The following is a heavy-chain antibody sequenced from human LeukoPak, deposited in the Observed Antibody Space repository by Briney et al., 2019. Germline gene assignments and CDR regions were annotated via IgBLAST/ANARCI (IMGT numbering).Heavy chain of an antibody. Sequence: SETLSLTCTVSGGSISSYYWSWIRQPPGKGLEWIGYIYYSGSTNYNPSLKSRVTISVDTSKNQFSLKLSSVTAADTAVYYCARDEVGASRFDYWGQGTLVTVSS. CDR1: GGSISSYY. J-gene: IGHJ4*02. V-gene: IGHV4-59*01. CDR3: ARDEVGASRFDY. D-gene: IGHD1-26*01. CDR2: IYYSGST.